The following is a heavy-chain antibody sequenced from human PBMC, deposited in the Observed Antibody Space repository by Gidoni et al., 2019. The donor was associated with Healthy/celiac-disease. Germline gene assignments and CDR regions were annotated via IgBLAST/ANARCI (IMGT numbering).Heavy chain of an antibody. Sequence: QVQLVQSGAEVKKPGASVKGACKEAAYTFTSYYMHWVRQAPGPGLEWMGIINPSGGSTSYAQKFQGRVTMTRDTSTSTVYMELSSLRSEDTAVYYCYVAAAGTLDYWGQGTLVTVSS. J-gene: IGHJ4*02. CDR3: YVAAAGTLDY. D-gene: IGHD6-13*01. CDR2: INPSGGST. V-gene: IGHV1-46*01. CDR1: AYTFTSYY.